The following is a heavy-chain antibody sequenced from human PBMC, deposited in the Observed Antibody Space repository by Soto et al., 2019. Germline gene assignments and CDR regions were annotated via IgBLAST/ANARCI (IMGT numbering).Heavy chain of an antibody. D-gene: IGHD6-25*01. CDR1: GFTFSIYA. V-gene: IGHV3-23*01. CDR2: ISGSGGST. Sequence: EVQLLESGGGLVQPGGSLRLSCAASGFTFSIYAMSWVRQAPGKGLEWVSVISGSGGSTYYADSVKGRFTISRDNSKNSLYLQMNRLRAEDTAVYYCAKRAAGTSFDYWGQGTLVTVSS. CDR3: AKRAAGTSFDY. J-gene: IGHJ4*02.